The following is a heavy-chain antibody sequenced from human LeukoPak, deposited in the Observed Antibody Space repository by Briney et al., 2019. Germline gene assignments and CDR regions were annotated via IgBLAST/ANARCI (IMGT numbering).Heavy chain of an antibody. J-gene: IGHJ4*02. V-gene: IGHV3-11*04. D-gene: IGHD6-13*01. CDR1: GFTFSDYY. CDR2: ISSSGSTI. Sequence: GGALRLCCAASGFTFSDYYMSWIRQAPGKGLEWVSYISSSGSTIYYADSVKGRFTISRDNAKNSLYLQMNSLRAEDTAVYYCARGEEQQLVREYYFDYWGQGTLVTVSS. CDR3: ARGEEQQLVREYYFDY.